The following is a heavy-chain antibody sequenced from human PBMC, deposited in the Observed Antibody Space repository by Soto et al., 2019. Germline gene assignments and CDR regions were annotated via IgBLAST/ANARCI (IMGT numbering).Heavy chain of an antibody. Sequence: QVQLQESGPGLVKPSRTLSLTCTVSGASISGGDYYWTWIRQPPGKGLEWIGSIYYTGNTYSNPSLESRLSISVDPSNNQFALRLTSVTAPDTAIYYCARATYDSSTYYLDYWGQGTLVTVSS. D-gene: IGHD3-22*01. V-gene: IGHV4-30-4*01. CDR1: GASISGGDYY. CDR3: ARATYDSSTYYLDY. CDR2: IYYTGNT. J-gene: IGHJ4*02.